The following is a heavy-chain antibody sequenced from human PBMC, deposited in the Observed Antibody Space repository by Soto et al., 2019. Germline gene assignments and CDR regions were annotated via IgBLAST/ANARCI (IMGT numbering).Heavy chain of an antibody. Sequence: SVKVSCKASGGTFSSYAISWVRQAPGQGLEWMGGIIAIFGTANYAQKFQGRVTITADESTSTAYIELSSLRSEDTAVYYCARGPFYASSSYYYFDYWGQGTMVTVSS. D-gene: IGHD3-22*01. J-gene: IGHJ4*02. V-gene: IGHV1-69*13. CDR2: IIAIFGTA. CDR1: GGTFSSYA. CDR3: ARGPFYASSSYYYFDY.